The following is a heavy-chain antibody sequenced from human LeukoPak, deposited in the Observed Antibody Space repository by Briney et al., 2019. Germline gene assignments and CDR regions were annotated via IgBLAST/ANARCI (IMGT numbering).Heavy chain of an antibody. CDR1: GFNFGGYW. CDR3: ASTNSLDY. CDR2: IKQDGSEK. J-gene: IGHJ4*02. V-gene: IGHV3-7*01. Sequence: GGSLRLSCAASGFNFGGYWMSWVRQAPGKGLEWVANIKQDGSEKNYVDSVKGRFTISRDNAKNSLYLQMNSLGAEDTAVYYCASTNSLDYWGQGTLVTVSS. D-gene: IGHD2-2*01.